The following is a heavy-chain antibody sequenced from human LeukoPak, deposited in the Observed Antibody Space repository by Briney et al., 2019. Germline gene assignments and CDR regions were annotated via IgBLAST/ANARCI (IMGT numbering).Heavy chain of an antibody. Sequence: GGSLRLSCAASGFAFSSYEMNWVRRAPGKGLEGVSYISSNGSTIYYADSVKGRFTIYRDNVKNSLYLQMNSLRAEDTAVYYCARDCGGRCYALVTDAFDIWGQGTMVTVSS. D-gene: IGHD2-21*02. J-gene: IGHJ3*02. CDR1: GFAFSSYE. V-gene: IGHV3-48*03. CDR3: ARDCGGRCYALVTDAFDI. CDR2: ISSNGSTI.